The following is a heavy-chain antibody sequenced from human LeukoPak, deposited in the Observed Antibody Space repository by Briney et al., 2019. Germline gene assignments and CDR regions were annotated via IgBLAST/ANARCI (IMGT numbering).Heavy chain of an antibody. CDR1: GGSFSGYY. D-gene: IGHD3-22*01. V-gene: IGHV4-34*01. CDR3: ARTIVVASNDAFDI. Sequence: SETLSLTCAVYGGSFSGYYWSWIHQPPGKGLEWIGEINHSGSTNYNPSLKSRVTISVDTSKNQFSLKLSSVTAAGTAVYYCARTIVVASNDAFDIWGQGTTVTVSS. CDR2: INHSGST. J-gene: IGHJ3*02.